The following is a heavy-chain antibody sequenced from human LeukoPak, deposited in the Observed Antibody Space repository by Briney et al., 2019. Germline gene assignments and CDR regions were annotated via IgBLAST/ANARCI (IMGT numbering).Heavy chain of an antibody. D-gene: IGHD3-10*01. CDR3: TRAGGLVRGVHYYYFMDV. CDR2: IRYDGSDK. V-gene: IGHV3-30*02. Sequence: GGSLRLSCAASGFTFSTYGMHWVRQAPGKGLEWVAFIRYDGSDKYYADSVKGRFTISRDNSKNTLSLQMNSLRPEDTAVYYCTRAGGLVRGVHYYYFMDVWGKGTTVTVSS. J-gene: IGHJ6*03. CDR1: GFTFSTYG.